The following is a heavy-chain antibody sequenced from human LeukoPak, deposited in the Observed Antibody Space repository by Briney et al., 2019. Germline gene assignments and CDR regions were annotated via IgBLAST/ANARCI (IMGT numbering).Heavy chain of an antibody. CDR2: IYTSGST. D-gene: IGHD1-1*01. Sequence: PSETLPLTCTVSGGSISSYYWSWIRQPAGKGLEWIGRIYTSGSTNYNPSLKSRVTMSVDTSKNQFSLKLSSVTAADTAVYYCARPRGWKAGDAFDIWGQGTMVTVSS. V-gene: IGHV4-4*07. CDR1: GGSISSYY. CDR3: ARPRGWKAGDAFDI. J-gene: IGHJ3*02.